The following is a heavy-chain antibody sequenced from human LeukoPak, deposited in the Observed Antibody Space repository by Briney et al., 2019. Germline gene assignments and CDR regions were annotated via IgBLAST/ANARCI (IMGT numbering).Heavy chain of an antibody. J-gene: IGHJ4*02. CDR2: ISNSGSSGSSI. Sequence: GGSLRLSCAASGFTFSSYEMNWVRQAPGKGLEWVSYISNSGSSGSSIHYADSVKGRFTISRDNAKNSLYLQMNSLRAEDTAVCYCARDIYGGHGYFDYWGQGTLVTVSS. V-gene: IGHV3-48*03. CDR1: GFTFSSYE. D-gene: IGHD4/OR15-4a*01. CDR3: ARDIYGGHGYFDY.